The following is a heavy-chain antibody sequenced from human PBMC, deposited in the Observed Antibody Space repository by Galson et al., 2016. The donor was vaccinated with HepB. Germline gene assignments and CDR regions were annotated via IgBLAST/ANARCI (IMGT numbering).Heavy chain of an antibody. V-gene: IGHV3-7*03. Sequence: SLRLSCAASGFTFSSYWMAWVRHTPSEGLEWVANIKQDGSEEYYVDSVEGRVTISRDNAKNSLYLQMHSLRAEDTAVYYCARDFLFDHDLWGPGTLVTVSS. CDR1: GFTFSSYW. CDR2: IKQDGSEE. J-gene: IGHJ5*02. D-gene: IGHD3-9*01. CDR3: ARDFLFDHDL.